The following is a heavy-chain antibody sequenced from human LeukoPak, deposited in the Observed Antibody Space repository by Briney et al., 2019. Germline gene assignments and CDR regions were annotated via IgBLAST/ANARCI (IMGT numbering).Heavy chain of an antibody. CDR3: ATEVTD. CDR1: SYTFPNYA. D-gene: IGHD5-18*01. V-gene: IGHV1-2*02. Sequence: ASVKVSCKASSYTFPNYAISWVRQAPGQGLEWMGWINPNSGGTKYAQKFQGRVTMTRDTSISTAYMELSRLRSDDTAVYYCATEVTDWGQGTLVTVSS. J-gene: IGHJ4*02. CDR2: INPNSGGT.